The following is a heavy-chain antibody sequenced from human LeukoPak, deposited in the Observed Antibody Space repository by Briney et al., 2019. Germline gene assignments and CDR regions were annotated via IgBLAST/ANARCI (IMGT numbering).Heavy chain of an antibody. Sequence: PSETLSLTCTVSGGSISSSSYYWGWIRQPPGKGLEWIGSIYYSGSTYYNPSLKSRVTISVDTSKNQFSLKLSSVTAADTAVYYCARVRRVLKRHLGRSTEYYYYYYMDVWGNGTTVTVSS. CDR2: IYYSGST. J-gene: IGHJ6*03. CDR3: ARVRRVLKRHLGRSTEYYYYYYMDV. D-gene: IGHD2/OR15-2a*01. V-gene: IGHV4-39*07. CDR1: GGSISSSSYY.